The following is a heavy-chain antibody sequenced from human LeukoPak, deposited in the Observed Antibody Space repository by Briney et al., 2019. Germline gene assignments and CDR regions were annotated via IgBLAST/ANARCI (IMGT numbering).Heavy chain of an antibody. CDR2: IHYSGST. CDR1: GGSISSSY. D-gene: IGHD7-27*01. V-gene: IGHV4-59*08. CDR3: ARHDPGWFDT. J-gene: IGHJ5*02. Sequence: SETLSLTCTVSGGSISSSYWSWIRQPPGKGLEWIGYIHYSGSTNYNPSLKSRATISVDTSKAHFSLKLSSATATDTAAYYCARHDPGWFDTWGQGTLVTVSS.